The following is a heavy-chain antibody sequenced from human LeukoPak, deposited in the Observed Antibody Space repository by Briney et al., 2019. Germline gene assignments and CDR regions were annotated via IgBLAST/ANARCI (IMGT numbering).Heavy chain of an antibody. D-gene: IGHD4-17*01. Sequence: SETLSLTCAVYGGSFSGYYWSWIRQPPGKGLEWIGEINHSGSTNYSPSPKSRVTISVDTSKNQFSLKLSSVTAADTAVYYCARGPGGDYGGKGSYYYYYGMDVWGQGTTVTVSS. CDR2: INHSGST. V-gene: IGHV4-34*01. CDR1: GGSFSGYY. CDR3: ARGPGGDYGGKGSYYYYYGMDV. J-gene: IGHJ6*02.